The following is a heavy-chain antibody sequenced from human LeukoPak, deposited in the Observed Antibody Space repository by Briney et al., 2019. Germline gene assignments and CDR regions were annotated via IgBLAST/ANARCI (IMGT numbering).Heavy chain of an antibody. D-gene: IGHD6-6*01. CDR1: GGSFRGYH. V-gene: IGHV4-34*01. CDR3: ARFICPWAARLGAFDY. CDR2: INHSGST. Sequence: SETLSLTCAFYGGSFRGYHWSWIRQPPGKGLEWIGEINHSGSTNYNPSLKSRVTISVDTSKNQFSLKLSSVTAADTAVYYCARFICPWAARLGAFDYWGQGTLVTVSS. J-gene: IGHJ4*02.